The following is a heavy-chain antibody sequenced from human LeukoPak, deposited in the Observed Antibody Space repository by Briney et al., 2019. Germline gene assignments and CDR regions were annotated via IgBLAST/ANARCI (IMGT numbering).Heavy chain of an antibody. D-gene: IGHD3-10*01. Sequence: SETLSLTCTVSGGPLSSYYWSWIRQPAGKGLEWIGRIYTSGRTNYNPSLKSRVTMSVGTSKNQFSLKLSSVTAADTAVYYCATTMVRGVIIRDYWGQGTLVTVSS. CDR1: GGPLSSYY. V-gene: IGHV4-4*07. CDR2: IYTSGRT. CDR3: ATTMVRGVIIRDY. J-gene: IGHJ4*02.